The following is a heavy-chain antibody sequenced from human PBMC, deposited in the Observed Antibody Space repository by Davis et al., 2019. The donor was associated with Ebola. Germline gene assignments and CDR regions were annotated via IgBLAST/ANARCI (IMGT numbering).Heavy chain of an antibody. V-gene: IGHV5-51*01. CDR2: IYPGDSDT. CDR3: ARTYCSSSSCYKGFDY. CDR1: GYTFTNYW. D-gene: IGHD2-2*02. Sequence: KVSCKGSGYTFTNYWIGWVRQMPGKGLEWMGIIYPGDSDTRYSPSFQGQVTISADKSISTAYLQWSSLKASDTAVYYCARTYCSSSSCYKGFDYWGQGTLVTVSS. J-gene: IGHJ4*02.